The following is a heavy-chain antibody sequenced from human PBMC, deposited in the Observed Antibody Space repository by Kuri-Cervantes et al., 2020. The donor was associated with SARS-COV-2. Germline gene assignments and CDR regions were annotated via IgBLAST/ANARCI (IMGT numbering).Heavy chain of an antibody. D-gene: IGHD2-8*01. Sequence: SVKVSCKASGGTFSSYAISWVRQAPGQGLEWMGRIIPILGIANYAQKFQGRVTITADDSTSTAYMELSSLRSEDTAVYYCARSGYCTNGVCYDGWFDPWGQGTLVTVSS. V-gene: IGHV1-69*04. CDR2: IIPILGIA. CDR1: GGTFSSYA. CDR3: ARSGYCTNGVCYDGWFDP. J-gene: IGHJ5*02.